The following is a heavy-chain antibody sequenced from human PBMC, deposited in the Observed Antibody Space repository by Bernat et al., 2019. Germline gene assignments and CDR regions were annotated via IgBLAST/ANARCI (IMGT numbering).Heavy chain of an antibody. Sequence: QVQLVESGGGMVQPGRSLRLSCAASGFTFSSYGMHWVRQAPGKGLEWVAVISYDGSNKYYADSVKGRFTISRDNSKNTLYLQMNSLRAEDTAVYYCAKDLKQLYYYYYGMDVWGQGTTVTVSS. CDR3: AKDLKQLYYYYYGMDV. V-gene: IGHV3-30*18. CDR2: ISYDGSNK. D-gene: IGHD6-6*01. J-gene: IGHJ6*02. CDR1: GFTFSSYG.